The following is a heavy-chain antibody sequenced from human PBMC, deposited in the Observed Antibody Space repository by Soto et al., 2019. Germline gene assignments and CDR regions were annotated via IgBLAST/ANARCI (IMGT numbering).Heavy chain of an antibody. Sequence: QVQLVESGGGVVQPGRSLRLSCAASGFTFSSYAMHWVRQAPGKGLEWVAVISYDGSNKYYADSVKGRFTISRDNSKNTLYRQMNSLRAEDTAVYYCARDRGVSPLDYWGQGTLVTVSS. CDR1: GFTFSSYA. J-gene: IGHJ4*02. CDR3: ARDRGVSPLDY. CDR2: ISYDGSNK. V-gene: IGHV3-30-3*01. D-gene: IGHD2-8*01.